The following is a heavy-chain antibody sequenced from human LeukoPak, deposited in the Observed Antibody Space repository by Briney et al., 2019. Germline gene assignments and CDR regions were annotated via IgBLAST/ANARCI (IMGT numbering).Heavy chain of an antibody. Sequence: SSETLSLTCTVSLDSTTSNFWSWVRQPPGKALEWIGEIHRSGSPNYNPSLQSRVTISIDRSRNQIALELSSVTAADTAVYYCAREILGGFNPGAYWGQGTLVTVSS. CDR3: AREILGGFNPGAY. J-gene: IGHJ4*02. V-gene: IGHV4-4*02. CDR2: IHRSGSP. CDR1: LDSTTSNF. D-gene: IGHD1-14*01.